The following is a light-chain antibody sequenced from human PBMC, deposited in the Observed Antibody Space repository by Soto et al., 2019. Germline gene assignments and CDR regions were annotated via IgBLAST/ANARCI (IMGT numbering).Light chain of an antibody. CDR1: QSISNW. Sequence: DIQMTQSPSTLSASVGDRVTITCRASQSISNWLAWYQQKPGKAPKLLIYKASSLESGVPSRFSGSASGTEFSLTISSLQPDDFATYYCQQCNDYPWTFGQGTKVDIK. CDR2: KAS. V-gene: IGKV1-5*03. CDR3: QQCNDYPWT. J-gene: IGKJ1*01.